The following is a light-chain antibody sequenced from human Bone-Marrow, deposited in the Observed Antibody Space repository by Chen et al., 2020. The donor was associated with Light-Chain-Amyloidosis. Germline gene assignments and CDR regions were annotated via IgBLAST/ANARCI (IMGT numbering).Light chain of an antibody. Sequence: QSALTQPRSVSGSLGRSVTISCTGTSSDVGAYTYVSWDQQHPGKAPKLIIYDVNKRPSGVPDRFSGSQSGSTASLTISRLQADDESDYFCSSYAGTYTWVFGGGTKLTVL. CDR1: SSDVGAYTY. CDR3: SSYAGTYTWV. J-gene: IGLJ3*02. V-gene: IGLV2-11*01. CDR2: DVN.